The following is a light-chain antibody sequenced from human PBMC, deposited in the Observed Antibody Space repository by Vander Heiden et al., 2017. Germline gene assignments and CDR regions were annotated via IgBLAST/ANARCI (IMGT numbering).Light chain of an antibody. J-gene: IGKJ2*01. CDR1: QSVLYSSNNKNY. CDR3: QQYYSTPYT. Sequence: DIVLTQSPDSLAVSLGERATINCQSSQSVLYSSNNKNYLAWYPQKPGQPPKLLIYWASTRESGVPDQFSGSGSGTDFTLTISSLQAEDVAVYYCQQYYSTPYTFGQGTKLEIK. V-gene: IGKV4-1*01. CDR2: WAS.